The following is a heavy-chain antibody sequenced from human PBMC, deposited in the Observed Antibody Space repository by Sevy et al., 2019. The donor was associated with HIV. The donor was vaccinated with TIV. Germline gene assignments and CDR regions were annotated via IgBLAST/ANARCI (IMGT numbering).Heavy chain of an antibody. J-gene: IGHJ4*02. CDR2: IYYSGST. CDR3: ARDLRYCSGGSCHAFDY. CDR1: GGSVSSGSYY. Sequence: SETLSLTCTVSGGSVSSGSYYWSWIRQPPGKGLEWIGYIYYSGSTNYNPSLKSRVTISVDTSKNQFSLKLSSVTAAGTAVYYCARDLRYCSGGSCHAFDYWGQGTLVTVSS. D-gene: IGHD2-15*01. V-gene: IGHV4-61*01.